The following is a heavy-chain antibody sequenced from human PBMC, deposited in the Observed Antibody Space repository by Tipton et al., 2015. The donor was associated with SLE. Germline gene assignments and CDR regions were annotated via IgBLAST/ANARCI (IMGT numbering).Heavy chain of an antibody. V-gene: IGHV3-30*18. CDR2: ISYDGSNK. D-gene: IGHD3-3*01. CDR3: AKDNADFWSGYDAFDI. J-gene: IGHJ3*02. CDR1: GFTFSSYG. Sequence: SLRLFCAASGFTFSSYGMHWVRQAPGKGLEWAAVISYDGSNKYYADSVKGRFTISRDNSKNTLYLQMNSLRAEDTAVYYCAKDNADFWSGYDAFDIWGQGTMVTVSS.